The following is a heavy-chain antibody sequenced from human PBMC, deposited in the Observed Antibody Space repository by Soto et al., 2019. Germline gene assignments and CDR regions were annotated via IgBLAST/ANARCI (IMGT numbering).Heavy chain of an antibody. CDR2: IIPIFGTA. J-gene: IGHJ6*02. Sequence: QVQLVQSGAEVKKPGSSVKVSCKASGGTFSSYAISWVRQAPGQGLEWMGGIIPIFGTANYAQKFQGRVTITEDESTSTAYMVLSSLRSEDTVVYYWAETVVAATNYYYYGMDVWGQGTTVTVSS. CDR1: GGTFSSYA. CDR3: AETVVAATNYYYYGMDV. V-gene: IGHV1-69*01. D-gene: IGHD2-15*01.